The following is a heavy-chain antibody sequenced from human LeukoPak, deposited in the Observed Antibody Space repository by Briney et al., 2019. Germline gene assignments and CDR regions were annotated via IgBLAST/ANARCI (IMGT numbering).Heavy chain of an antibody. J-gene: IGHJ4*02. CDR2: ISDTGKT. D-gene: IGHD2/OR15-2a*01. CDR1: GASLSSYY. V-gene: IGHV4-59*01. Sequence: SETLSFTCSVSGASLSSYYWVWLPQTPGQGLEWIGYISDTGKTDSHPSLKGRTSISLDTSNTQFSLRLTSVTADASAFYYSATGYYGPFATGGRGTLVSVSS. CDR3: ATGYYGPFAT.